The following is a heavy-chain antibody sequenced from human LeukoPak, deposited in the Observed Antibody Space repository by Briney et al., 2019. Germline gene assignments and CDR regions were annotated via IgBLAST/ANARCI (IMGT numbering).Heavy chain of an antibody. D-gene: IGHD3-10*01. J-gene: IGHJ5*02. CDR3: ASHGAQNYYGSGSYLNWFDP. V-gene: IGHV4-59*08. CDR2: IYYSGSN. CDR1: GGSISSYD. Sequence: SETLSLTCTVSGGSISSYDWSLIRQPPGKGLEWIGYIYYSGSNNYYPCFKSRLTISVDTSKNQFSLKLSSVIDADKDVYYCASHGAQNYYGSGSYLNWFDPWGQGTLVNVSS.